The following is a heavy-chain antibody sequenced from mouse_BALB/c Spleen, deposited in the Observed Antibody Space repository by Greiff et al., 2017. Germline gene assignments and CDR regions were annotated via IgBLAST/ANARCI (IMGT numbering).Heavy chain of an antibody. CDR3: ARGYEAWFAY. J-gene: IGHJ3*01. CDR1: GYAFSSSW. Sequence: VHLVESGPELVKPGASVKISCKASGYAFSSSWMNWVKQRPGQGLEWIGRIYPGDGDTNYNGKFKGKATLTADKSSSTAYMQLSSLTSVDSAVYFCARGYEAWFAYWGQGTLVTVSA. CDR2: IYPGDGDT. D-gene: IGHD2-14*01. V-gene: IGHV1-82*01.